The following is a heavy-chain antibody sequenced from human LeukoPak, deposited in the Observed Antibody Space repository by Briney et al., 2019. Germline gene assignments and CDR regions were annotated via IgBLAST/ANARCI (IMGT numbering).Heavy chain of an antibody. D-gene: IGHD5-24*01. CDR2: IYYSGST. CDR1: GGSISSFSYY. V-gene: IGHV4-61*05. J-gene: IGHJ4*02. CDR3: ARGPNYPSPSPFDY. Sequence: PSETLSLTCTVSGGSISSFSYYWGWIRQPPGKGLEWIGCIYYSGSTDYNPSLKSRVTISVDTSKNQFSLKLSSVTAADTAVYYCARGPNYPSPSPFDYWGQGTLVTVSS.